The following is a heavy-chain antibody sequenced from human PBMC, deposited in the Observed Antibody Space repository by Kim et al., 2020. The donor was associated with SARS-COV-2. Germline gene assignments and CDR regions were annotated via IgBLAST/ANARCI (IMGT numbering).Heavy chain of an antibody. Sequence: GGSLRLSCAASGFTFSSYAMSWVRQAPGKGLEWVSAISGSGGSTYYADSVKGRFTISRDNSKNTLYLQMNSLRAEDTAVYYCANYCSSTSCYLARPPQPYYGMDVWGQGTTVTVSS. J-gene: IGHJ6*02. V-gene: IGHV3-23*01. CDR3: ANYCSSTSCYLARPPQPYYGMDV. CDR2: ISGSGGST. D-gene: IGHD2-2*01. CDR1: GFTFSSYA.